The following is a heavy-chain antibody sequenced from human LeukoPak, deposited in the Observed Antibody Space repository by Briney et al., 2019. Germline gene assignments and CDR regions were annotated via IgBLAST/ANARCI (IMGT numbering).Heavy chain of an antibody. V-gene: IGHV3-30*03. J-gene: IGHJ4*02. Sequence: PGGSLRLSCAASGFTLSRFSMNWVRQAPGKGLEWVALISYDGSNKYYADSVKARFIISRDNSKNTLYLQMNSLRAEDTAVYYCARAADIVVVPAAAELVDWGQGTLVTVSS. CDR2: ISYDGSNK. D-gene: IGHD2-2*01. CDR3: ARAADIVVVPAAAELVD. CDR1: GFTLSRFS.